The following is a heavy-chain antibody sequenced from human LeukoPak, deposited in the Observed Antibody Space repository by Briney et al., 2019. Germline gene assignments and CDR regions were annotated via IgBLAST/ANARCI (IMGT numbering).Heavy chain of an antibody. D-gene: IGHD3-22*01. CDR2: IYWNGGST. J-gene: IGHJ3*02. Sequence: GGSLRLSCAASGFTFDDYDMSWVRQAPGKGLERVSGIYWNGGSTAYADSVKGRFTISRDNAKNSLYLQMNSLRAEDTALYRCARAIPNYYYDSSGFYAFDIWGQGTMVTVSS. CDR1: GFTFDDYD. CDR3: ARAIPNYYYDSSGFYAFDI. V-gene: IGHV3-20*01.